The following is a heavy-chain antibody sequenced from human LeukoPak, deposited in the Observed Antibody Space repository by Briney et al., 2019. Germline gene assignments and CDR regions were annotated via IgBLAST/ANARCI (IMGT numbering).Heavy chain of an antibody. J-gene: IGHJ4*02. Sequence: GGSLRLSCAASGFTLRSYAMNWVRQAPGKGLEWVSTISGSGSSTYYADSVKGRFTISRDNSKNTLYLQMNSLRAEDTAIYYCAKDFAYCGGDCYFLRYFDYWGQGTLVTVSS. V-gene: IGHV3-23*01. CDR2: ISGSGSST. CDR1: GFTLRSYA. CDR3: AKDFAYCGGDCYFLRYFDY. D-gene: IGHD2-21*01.